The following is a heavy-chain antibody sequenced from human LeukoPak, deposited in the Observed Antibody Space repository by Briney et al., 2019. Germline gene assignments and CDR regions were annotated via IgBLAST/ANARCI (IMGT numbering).Heavy chain of an antibody. D-gene: IGHD2-2*01. CDR1: GGSISSYY. CDR3: ARLVVPAAIGGLNWFDP. J-gene: IGHJ5*02. V-gene: IGHV4-59*08. CDR2: IYYSGST. Sequence: SETLSLTCTVSGGSISSYYWSWIRQPPGKGLEWIGYIYYSGSTTYNHSLKSRVTISVDTSKNQFSLKLSSVTAADTAVYYCARLVVPAAIGGLNWFDPWGQGTLVTVSS.